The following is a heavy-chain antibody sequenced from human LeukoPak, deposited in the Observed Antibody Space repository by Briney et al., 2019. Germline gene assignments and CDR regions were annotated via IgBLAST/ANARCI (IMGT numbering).Heavy chain of an antibody. CDR2: ISSNGYST. CDR1: GFSFNTYA. CDR3: ARDSGGDTYNDYFDA. Sequence: GGSLRLSRAASGFSFNTYAMHWVRQAPGKGLEYVSAISSNGYSTYYANSVKGRFTISRDNSKKTLFLQMGSLRAEGMAVYYCARDSGGDTYNDYFDAWGQGTLVTVSS. D-gene: IGHD3-22*01. V-gene: IGHV3-64*01. J-gene: IGHJ4*02.